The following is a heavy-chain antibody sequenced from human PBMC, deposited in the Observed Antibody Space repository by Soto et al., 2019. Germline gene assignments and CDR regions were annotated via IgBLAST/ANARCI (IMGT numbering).Heavy chain of an antibody. CDR1: GFTFSSYG. Sequence: PGGSLGLSCAASGFTFSSYGMHWVRQAPGKGLEWVAVIWYDGSNKYYADSVKGRFTISRDNSKNTLYLQMNSLRAEDTAVYYCARDGYLYYVSGRGLHAFDIWGQGTMVTVSS. CDR3: ARDGYLYYVSGRGLHAFDI. D-gene: IGHD3-10*01. CDR2: IWYDGSNK. V-gene: IGHV3-33*01. J-gene: IGHJ3*02.